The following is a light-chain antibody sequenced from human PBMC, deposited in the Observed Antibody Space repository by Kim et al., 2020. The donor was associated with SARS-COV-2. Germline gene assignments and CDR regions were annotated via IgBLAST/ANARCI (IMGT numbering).Light chain of an antibody. CDR1: NIGSKN. Sequence: YELTQPLSVSVTLGQTARITCGGNNIGSKNVHWYQQKPGQAPVLVIYRDSNRPSGIPERFSGSNSGNTATLTISRAQAGDEADYYCQVWDSSTYVFGTGTKVTVL. J-gene: IGLJ1*01. CDR2: RDS. V-gene: IGLV3-9*01. CDR3: QVWDSSTYV.